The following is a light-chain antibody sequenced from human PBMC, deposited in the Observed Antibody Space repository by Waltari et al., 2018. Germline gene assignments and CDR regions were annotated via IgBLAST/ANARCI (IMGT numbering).Light chain of an antibody. J-gene: IGLJ2*01. CDR3: SSYAGSNTYVL. V-gene: IGLV2-8*01. CDR1: SSDVGGYNY. CDR2: EVS. Sequence: QSALTQPPSASGSPGQSVTISCTGTSSDVGGYNYVSWYQQHPGKVPKLVIFEVSKRPSGVPERCSGARSGNTASLTVSGLQAEDEADYYCSSYAGSNTYVLFGGGTKLTVL.